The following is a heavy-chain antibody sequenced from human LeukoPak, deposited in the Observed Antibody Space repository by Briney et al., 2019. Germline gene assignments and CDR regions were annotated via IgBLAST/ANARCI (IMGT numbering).Heavy chain of an antibody. CDR1: GFIYSSFW. Sequence: GGSLRLSCAASGFIYSSFWMSWVRQAPGKGLEWVANIEPDGSGKNYVDSLRGRFTISRDNAKNSLYLQMNSVRVEDSAVYYCARSLWPEDYWGQGTLVTVSS. J-gene: IGHJ4*02. CDR3: ARSLWPEDY. V-gene: IGHV3-7*01. CDR2: IEPDGSGK. D-gene: IGHD2-21*01.